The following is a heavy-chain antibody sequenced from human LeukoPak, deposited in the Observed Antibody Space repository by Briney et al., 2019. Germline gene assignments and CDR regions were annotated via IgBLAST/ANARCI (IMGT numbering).Heavy chain of an antibody. CDR1: GGTFSSYA. V-gene: IGHV1-69*13. CDR3: ARGGCSSTSCYTGYHYGMDV. D-gene: IGHD2-2*02. CDR2: IIPIFGTA. Sequence: SVKVSCKASGGTFSSYAISWVRQAPGQGLEWMGGIIPIFGTANYAQKFQGRVTITADESTSTAYMELSSLRSEDTAVYYCARGGCSSTSCYTGYHYGMDVWGQGTTVTVSS. J-gene: IGHJ6*02.